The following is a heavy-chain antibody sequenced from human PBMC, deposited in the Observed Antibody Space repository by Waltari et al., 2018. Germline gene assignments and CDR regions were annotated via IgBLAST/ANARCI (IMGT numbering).Heavy chain of an antibody. Sequence: GPGLVKPSETLSLTCTVSGGSISSYYWSWIRQPPGKGLEWIGYIYYSGSTNDNPALKSRVTIAVDTTKTQFSLKLRSVTAADTAVYYCARARSDIVATILGGRERYYYYYYGMDVWGQGTTVTVSS. CDR3: ARARSDIVATILGGRERYYYYYYGMDV. V-gene: IGHV4-59*01. CDR1: GGSISSYY. CDR2: IYYSGST. J-gene: IGHJ6*02. D-gene: IGHD5-12*01.